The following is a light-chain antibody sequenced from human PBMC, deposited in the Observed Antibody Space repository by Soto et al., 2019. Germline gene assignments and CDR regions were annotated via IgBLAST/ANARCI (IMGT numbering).Light chain of an antibody. CDR2: TTT. J-gene: IGKJ2*01. V-gene: IGKV1-39*01. CDR3: HQYDGAPHT. Sequence: DIQMAQSPPSLSASVGDRVTISCRASQNISSYLTWYQQTPGEAPKLLIYTTTRLQNGVPSRFSGSGSGTDFTLTISRLEPEDFAVFYCHQYDGAPHTFGQGTKLEIK. CDR1: QNISSY.